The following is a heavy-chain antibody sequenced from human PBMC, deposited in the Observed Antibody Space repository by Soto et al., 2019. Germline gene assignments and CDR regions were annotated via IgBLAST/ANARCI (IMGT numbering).Heavy chain of an antibody. V-gene: IGHV1-46*01. D-gene: IGHD3-3*01. CDR3: ARGIRFLEWLLDY. CDR2: INPSGGST. Sequence: GASVKVSCKASGYTFPSYYMHWVRQAPGQGLEGMGIINPSGGSTSYAQKFQGRITMTRDTSTSTVYMELSSLRSEDTAVYYCARGIRFLEWLLDYWGQGTLVTVSS. J-gene: IGHJ4*02. CDR1: GYTFPSYY.